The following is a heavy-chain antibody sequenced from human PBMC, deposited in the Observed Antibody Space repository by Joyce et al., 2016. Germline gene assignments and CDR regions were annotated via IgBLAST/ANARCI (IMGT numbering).Heavy chain of an antibody. CDR2: VDSDGRGT. CDR1: GFTFTNYW. Sequence: VQLVESGGGLLQPGGSLRLSCAASGFTFTNYWMHWVRQAPGKGLVWVARVDSDGRGTSYADSVKGRFTISRDNAKNMVYLQMNSLRIEETAVYYCGSVFEYWGRGALVTVSS. CDR3: GSVFEY. V-gene: IGHV3-74*01. J-gene: IGHJ4*02.